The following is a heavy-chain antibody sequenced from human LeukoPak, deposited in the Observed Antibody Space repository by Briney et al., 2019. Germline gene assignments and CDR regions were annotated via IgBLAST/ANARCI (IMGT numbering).Heavy chain of an antibody. CDR2: IIPIFGTA. CDR1: GGTFSSYA. V-gene: IGHV1-69*01. CDR3: ARLPLRSIAVGYYGMDV. Sequence: ASVKVSCKASGGTFSSYAISWVRQAPGQGHEWMGGIIPIFGTANYAQKFQGRVTITADESTSTAYMELSSLRSEDTAVYYCARLPLRSIAVGYYGMDVWGQGTTVTVSS. D-gene: IGHD6-6*01. J-gene: IGHJ6*02.